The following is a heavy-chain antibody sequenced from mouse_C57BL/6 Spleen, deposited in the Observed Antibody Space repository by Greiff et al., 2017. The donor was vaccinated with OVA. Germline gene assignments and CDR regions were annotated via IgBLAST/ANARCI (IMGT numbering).Heavy chain of an antibody. Sequence: QVQLQQPGAELVRPGSSVKLSCKASGYTFTSYWMHWVKQRPIQGLEWIGNIDPSDSETNYNQKFKDKATLTVDKSSSTAYMQLSSLTSEYSAVYYCARELGGYFDYWGQGTTLTVSS. D-gene: IGHD4-1*01. CDR1: GYTFTSYW. CDR2: IDPSDSET. CDR3: ARELGGYFDY. J-gene: IGHJ2*01. V-gene: IGHV1-52*01.